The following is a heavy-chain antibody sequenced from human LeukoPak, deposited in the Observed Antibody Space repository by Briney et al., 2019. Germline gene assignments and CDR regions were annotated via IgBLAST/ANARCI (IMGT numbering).Heavy chain of an antibody. CDR1: GFTFSNYG. D-gene: IGHD2/OR15-2a*01. CDR2: LSGSGGST. Sequence: GGTLRLSCAASGFTFSNYGMSWVRQAPGKGLEWVSALSGSGGSTYYADSVKGRFTISRDNSKNTLFLQMNSLRAEDTAVYYCAKDSAKKYDDYWGQGTLVTVSS. J-gene: IGHJ4*02. CDR3: AKDSAKKYDDY. V-gene: IGHV3-23*01.